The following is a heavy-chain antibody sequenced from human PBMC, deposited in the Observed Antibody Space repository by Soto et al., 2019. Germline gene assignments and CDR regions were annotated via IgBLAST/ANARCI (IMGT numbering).Heavy chain of an antibody. CDR1: GYTFIGHY. D-gene: IGHD1-7*01. V-gene: IGHV1-2*02. J-gene: IGHJ6*02. CDR2: TNPSSGAT. Sequence: QVQLVQSGAEVKKPGASVKVSCKASGYTFIGHYLHWVRQAPGQGLEWLGWTNPSSGATNFAQKFQGRVTMNRETYISTAYLELSRRRSDDTAIYYCAREAGTTGNYYFGMDVWGQGTTVTVSS. CDR3: AREAGTTGNYYFGMDV.